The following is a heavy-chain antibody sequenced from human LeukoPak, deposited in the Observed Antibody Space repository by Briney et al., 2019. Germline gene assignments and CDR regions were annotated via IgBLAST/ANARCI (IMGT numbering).Heavy chain of an antibody. Sequence: SGGSLRLSCTASGFTFSSYWMTWVRQAPGKGLEWMANIKQDGSEKYYVDSVKGRFTVSRDNAMNSLYLQMNSLRAEDTAVYFCATPVGGIWSFDYWGQGTLVTVSS. J-gene: IGHJ4*02. CDR3: ATPVGGIWSFDY. D-gene: IGHD6-13*01. CDR2: IKQDGSEK. CDR1: GFTFSSYW. V-gene: IGHV3-7*01.